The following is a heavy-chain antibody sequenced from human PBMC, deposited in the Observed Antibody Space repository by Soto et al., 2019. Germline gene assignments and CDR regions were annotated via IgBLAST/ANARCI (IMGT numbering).Heavy chain of an antibody. V-gene: IGHV1-18*01. CDR2: ISAYNGNT. D-gene: IGHD3-9*01. CDR3: ARANEEYYDILTGYSGPCAFDI. Sequence: ASVKVSCKASGYTFTSYGISWVRRAPGQGLEWMGWISAYNGNTNYAQKLQGRVTMTTDTSTSTAYMELRSLRSDDTAVYYRARANEEYYDILTGYSGPCAFDIWGQGTMVTVSS. J-gene: IGHJ3*02. CDR1: GYTFTSYG.